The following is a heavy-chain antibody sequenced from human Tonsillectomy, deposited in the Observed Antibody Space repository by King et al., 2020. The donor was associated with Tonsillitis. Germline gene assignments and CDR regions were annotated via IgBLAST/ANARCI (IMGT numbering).Heavy chain of an antibody. Sequence: VQLVESGGGVVQPGRSLRLSCAASGFIFSGFGMHWVRQAPGKGLEWVALIWADGSNKYYADSVKGRFTISRDNSKNTRYLQMNSLRAEDTAGYYCARDLEGGYCSSTSCNDAFDIWGQGTMVTVSS. CDR3: ARDLEGGYCSSTSCNDAFDI. V-gene: IGHV3-33*01. CDR1: GFIFSGFG. D-gene: IGHD2-2*01. CDR2: IWADGSNK. J-gene: IGHJ3*02.